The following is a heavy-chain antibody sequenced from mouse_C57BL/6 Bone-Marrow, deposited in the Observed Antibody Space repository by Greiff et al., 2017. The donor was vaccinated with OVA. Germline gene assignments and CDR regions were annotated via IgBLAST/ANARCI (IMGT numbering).Heavy chain of an antibody. Sequence: QVQLKQPGAELVKPGASVKLSCKASGYTFTSYWMHWVKQRPGRGLEWIGRIDPNSGGTKYNEKFKSKATLTVDKPSSTAYMQLSSLTSEDSAVYYCARDHYDYEGFAYWGQGTLVTVSA. CDR3: ARDHYDYEGFAY. CDR2: IDPNSGGT. V-gene: IGHV1-72*01. J-gene: IGHJ3*01. D-gene: IGHD2-4*01. CDR1: GYTFTSYW.